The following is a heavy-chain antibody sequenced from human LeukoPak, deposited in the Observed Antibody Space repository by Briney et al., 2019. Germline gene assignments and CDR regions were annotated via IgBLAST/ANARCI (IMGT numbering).Heavy chain of an antibody. Sequence: NASETLSLTCTVSGGSLRSYYWSWIRQPPGKGLGWIGYIFHSGSTNYKSSLKSRVTISVDTSKNQFSLKLTAVTAADTAVYYCARGRGGLAYFDFWGQGTLVTVSS. J-gene: IGHJ4*02. D-gene: IGHD6-19*01. CDR1: GGSLRSYY. V-gene: IGHV4-59*01. CDR3: ARGRGGLAYFDF. CDR2: IFHSGST.